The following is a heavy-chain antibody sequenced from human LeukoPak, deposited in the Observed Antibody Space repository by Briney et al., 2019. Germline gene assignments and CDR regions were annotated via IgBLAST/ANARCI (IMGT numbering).Heavy chain of an antibody. J-gene: IGHJ4*02. CDR3: ARDFNPYYDFWSGYYSVGIDY. Sequence: PGGSLRLSCAASGFTFSSYSMNWVRQAPGKGLEWVSSISSSSSYIYYADSVKGRFTISRDNAKNSLYLQMNSLRAEDTAVYYFARDFNPYYDFWSGYYSVGIDYWGQGTLVTVSS. D-gene: IGHD3-3*01. V-gene: IGHV3-21*01. CDR2: ISSSSSYI. CDR1: GFTFSSYS.